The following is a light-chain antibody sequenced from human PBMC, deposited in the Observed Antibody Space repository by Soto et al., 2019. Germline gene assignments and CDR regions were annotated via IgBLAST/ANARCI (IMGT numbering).Light chain of an antibody. Sequence: QSVLTQPPSVSAAPGQKVTISCSGSPSNIGKNFVSWYQQPPGTAPKLLIYESDKRPSGIPDRFSGSESGTSATLAITGLQTGDEADYYCVSWDSSLITVVFGGGTQLTVL. V-gene: IGLV1-51*02. CDR3: VSWDSSLITVV. CDR2: ESD. CDR1: PSNIGKNF. J-gene: IGLJ2*01.